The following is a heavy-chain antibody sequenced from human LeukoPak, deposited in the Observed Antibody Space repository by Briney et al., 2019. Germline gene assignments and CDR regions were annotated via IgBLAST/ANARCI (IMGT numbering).Heavy chain of an antibody. CDR1: GGSISSSSYY. Sequence: LETLSLTCTVSGGSISSSSYYWGWIRQPPGKGLEWIGSIYYSGSTYYNPSLKSRVTISVDTSKNQFSLKLSSVTAADTAVYYCARHKVLRAVAGTLAHWFDPWGQGTLVTVFS. J-gene: IGHJ5*02. CDR2: IYYSGST. V-gene: IGHV4-39*01. CDR3: ARHKVLRAVAGTLAHWFDP. D-gene: IGHD6-19*01.